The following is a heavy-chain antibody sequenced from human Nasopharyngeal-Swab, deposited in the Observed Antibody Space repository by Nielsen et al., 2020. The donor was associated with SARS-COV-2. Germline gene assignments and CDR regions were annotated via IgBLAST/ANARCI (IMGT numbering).Heavy chain of an antibody. D-gene: IGHD2-8*01. CDR2: ISYDGIKK. V-gene: IGHV3-30*18. CDR3: AKDHQLIRNYYYDLDV. J-gene: IGHJ6*02. Sequence: VRQAPGKGLEWMAVISYDGIKKYYADSVKGRFTLSRDNSKNTLYLQMNSLTTEDTAVYYCAKDHQLIRNYYYDLDVWGQGTTVTVSS.